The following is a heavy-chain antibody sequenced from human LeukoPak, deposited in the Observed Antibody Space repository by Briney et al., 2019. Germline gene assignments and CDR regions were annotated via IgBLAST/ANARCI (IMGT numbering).Heavy chain of an antibody. CDR2: VLSKSDGGTA. CDR1: GITFANAW. CDR3: TTQRAGAFDY. Sequence: GGSLRLSCAASGITFANAWMTWVRRAPGNGLEWVGRVLSKSDGGTANYAAPVNGRFTISRDDSKDTVYLQMNTLKTEDTAMYYCTTQRAGAFDYWGQGTLVTVSP. V-gene: IGHV3-15*05. D-gene: IGHD3-10*01. J-gene: IGHJ4*02.